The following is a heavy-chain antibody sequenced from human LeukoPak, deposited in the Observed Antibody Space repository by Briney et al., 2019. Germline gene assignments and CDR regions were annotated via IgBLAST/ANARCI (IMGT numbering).Heavy chain of an antibody. V-gene: IGHV4-59*01. Sequence: SETLSLTCTVSGGSISSYYWSWIRQPPGKGLEWIGYIYYSGSTNYNPSLKSGVTISVDTSKNQFSLKLSSVTAADTAVYYCARSEDDFWSTYYFDYWGQGTLVTVSS. CDR1: GGSISSYY. J-gene: IGHJ4*02. CDR3: ARSEDDFWSTYYFDY. D-gene: IGHD3-3*01. CDR2: IYYSGST.